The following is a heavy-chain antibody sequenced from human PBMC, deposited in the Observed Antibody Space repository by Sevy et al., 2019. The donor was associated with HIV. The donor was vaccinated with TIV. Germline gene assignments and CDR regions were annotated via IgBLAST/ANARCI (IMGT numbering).Heavy chain of an antibody. CDR3: AKGNKRYFDWLLNFDY. V-gene: IGHV3-30*18. CDR2: ISYDGSNK. D-gene: IGHD3-9*01. CDR1: GFTFSSYD. J-gene: IGHJ4*02. Sequence: GGSLRLSCAASGFTFSSYDMHWVRQAPGKGLEWVAIISYDGSNKYYADSVKGRFTISRDNSKNTLYLQMNSLSAEDTAVYYCAKGNKRYFDWLLNFDYWGQGTLVTVSS.